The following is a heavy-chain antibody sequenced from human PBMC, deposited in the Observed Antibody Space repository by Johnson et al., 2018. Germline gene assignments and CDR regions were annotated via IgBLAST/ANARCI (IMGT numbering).Heavy chain of an antibody. V-gene: IGHV3-53*02. CDR2: IYGDGST. J-gene: IGHJ6*04. CDR1: GFTVSSNY. Sequence: EEQLGETGGGLIQPRGTLRLCCAASGFTVSSNYMNWVRQAPGKGLEWVSVIYGDGSTYYADSRKGRFTISRDNSKNTLYLQMNSRGAEDTAVYYCARGKVGINYYYGMDVWGKGTTVTVSS. D-gene: IGHD2-21*01. CDR3: ARGKVGINYYYGMDV.